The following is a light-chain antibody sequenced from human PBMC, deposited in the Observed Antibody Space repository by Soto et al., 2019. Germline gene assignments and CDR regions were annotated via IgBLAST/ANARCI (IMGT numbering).Light chain of an antibody. CDR3: ISYTNISTYV. V-gene: IGLV2-14*03. CDR1: SSDVGGYNH. Sequence: QSVLTQPASVSGSPGQSITISCTGTSSDVGGYNHVSWYQQHPGKAPKLIISDVSNRPSGVSNRFSASKSGNTASLTISGLQTEDEADYYCISYTNISTYVFGTGTKVTVL. J-gene: IGLJ1*01. CDR2: DVS.